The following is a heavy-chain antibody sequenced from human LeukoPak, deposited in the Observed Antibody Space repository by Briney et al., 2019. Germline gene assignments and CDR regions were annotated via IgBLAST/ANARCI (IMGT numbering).Heavy chain of an antibody. V-gene: IGHV1-2*02. CDR3: ARGSPSAWDYGDLAFDY. CDR1: GYTFTGYY. Sequence: ASVKVSCKASGYTFTGYYMQWVRQAPGQGLEWMGWVNPNSGGTNYAQKFQGRVTMTRDTSISTAYMEVSRLRSDDTAVYYCARGSPSAWDYGDLAFDYWGQGTLLTVSS. D-gene: IGHD4-17*01. J-gene: IGHJ4*02. CDR2: VNPNSGGT.